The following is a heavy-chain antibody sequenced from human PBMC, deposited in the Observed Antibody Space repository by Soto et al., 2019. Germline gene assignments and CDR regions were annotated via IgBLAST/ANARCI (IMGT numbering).Heavy chain of an antibody. J-gene: IGHJ4*02. CDR3: VREKDFWSGYRHDQ. V-gene: IGHV3-7*01. CDR1: GFSFSHHY. Sequence: EVQLAESGGGLVQPGGSLTLSCTASGFSFSHHYMSWVRQAPGEGLEWVANIKQDGTEKSYVDSVRGRFTISRDNDKKSVTLQMTRLTFEDTAVYYCVREKDFWSGYRHDQWGQGIQVTVSS. D-gene: IGHD3-3*01. CDR2: IKQDGTEK.